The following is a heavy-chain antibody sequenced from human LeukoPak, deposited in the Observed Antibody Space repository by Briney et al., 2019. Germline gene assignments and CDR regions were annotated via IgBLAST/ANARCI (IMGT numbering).Heavy chain of an antibody. Sequence: GSLRLSCAASGFRLSTYAMSWVRQAPGWGLEWVATVSGSGEQTWYSDSVKGRFSISRDNSQGTVDLQMSSLRVEDTAVYFCVRGNWCTHCGGWLDPWGQGTLVTVSS. V-gene: IGHV3-23*01. J-gene: IGHJ5*02. CDR2: VSGSGEQT. CDR1: GFRLSTYA. D-gene: IGHD4-23*01. CDR3: VRGNWCTHCGGWLDP.